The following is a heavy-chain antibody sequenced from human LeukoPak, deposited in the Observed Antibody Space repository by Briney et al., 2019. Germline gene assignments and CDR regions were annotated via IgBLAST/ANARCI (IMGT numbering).Heavy chain of an antibody. J-gene: IGHJ6*02. D-gene: IGHD6-19*01. CDR3: ARGSSSSGWLPPYYYYYGMDV. CDR1: GGSISSSSYY. CDR2: IYYSGST. Sequence: KPSETLSLTCTVSGGSISSSSYYWGWIRQPPGKGLEWIGSIYYSGSTYYNPSLKSRVTISVDTSKNQFSLKLSSVTAADTAVYYCARGSSSSGWLPPYYYYYGMDVWGQGTTVTVSS. V-gene: IGHV4-39*01.